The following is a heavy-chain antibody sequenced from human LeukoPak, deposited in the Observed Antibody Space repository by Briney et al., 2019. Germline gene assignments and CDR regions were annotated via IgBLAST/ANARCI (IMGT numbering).Heavy chain of an antibody. V-gene: IGHV1-2*02. D-gene: IGHD5-24*01. CDR3: ARAGDGYNWGPLDS. Sequence: ASVKVSCKASGYSFTDNYVHWVRQAPGQGLEWMGWINPNRGDINYAQKFQGRVIMTRDTSTRTAYMELSRLRSDDTAVYFCARAGDGYNWGPLDSWGQGTLVTVSS. J-gene: IGHJ4*02. CDR1: GYSFTDNY. CDR2: INPNRGDI.